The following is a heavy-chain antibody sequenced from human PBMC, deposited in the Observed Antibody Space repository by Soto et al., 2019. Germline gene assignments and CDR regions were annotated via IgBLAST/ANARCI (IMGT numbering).Heavy chain of an antibody. CDR2: IHSDGRIT. CDR3: ARGRGSFYLDF. CDR1: GFTFGNYR. Sequence: EVQLVESGGGLVQPGGSLRLSCATSGFTFGNYRMYWVRQAPGKGLVWVSRIHSDGRITTYADSVKGRFTISRDIAKNTLYLQMNSLRAEDTAIYYCARGRGSFYLDFWGQGTLVTVSS. J-gene: IGHJ4*02. D-gene: IGHD1-26*01. V-gene: IGHV3-74*01.